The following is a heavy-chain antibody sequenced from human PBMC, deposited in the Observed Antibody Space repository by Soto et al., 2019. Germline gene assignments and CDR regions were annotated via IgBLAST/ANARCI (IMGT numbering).Heavy chain of an antibody. CDR3: ARDGLRYFDSSGYYSGPPLDY. CDR1: GFSISSGYF. J-gene: IGHJ4*02. V-gene: IGHV4-38-2*02. D-gene: IGHD3-22*01. CDR2: IYHTGTT. Sequence: SETLSLTCAVSGFSISSGYFWGWIRQPPGKGLEWIGSIYHTGTTYYSPSLKSRVTIFLDTSKNQFSLNLTSVTAADTAIYYCARDGLRYFDSSGYYSGPPLDYWGQGARVTVSS.